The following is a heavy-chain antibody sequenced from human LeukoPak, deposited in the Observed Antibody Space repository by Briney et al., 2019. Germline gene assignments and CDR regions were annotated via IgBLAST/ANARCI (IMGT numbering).Heavy chain of an antibody. Sequence: ASVKVSCKASGYTFTSYGISWVRQAPGQGLEWMGWISAYNGNTNYAQNLQGRVTMTTDTSTSTAYMELRSLRPDDTAVYYCARVRSSSSPDYYYYGLDVWGQGTTVTVSS. CDR3: ARVRSSSSPDYYYYGLDV. CDR1: GYTFTSYG. CDR2: ISAYNGNT. V-gene: IGHV1-18*01. D-gene: IGHD6-6*01. J-gene: IGHJ6*02.